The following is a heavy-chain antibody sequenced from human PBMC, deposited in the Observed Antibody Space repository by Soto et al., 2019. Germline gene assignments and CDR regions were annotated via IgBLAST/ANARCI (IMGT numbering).Heavy chain of an antibody. D-gene: IGHD3-10*01. CDR3: ARDRVSVVRGVVGPSLN. CDR2: ISAYNGNT. CDR1: GYTFTSYG. J-gene: IGHJ4*02. V-gene: IGHV1-18*01. Sequence: QVQLVQSGAEVKKPGASVKVSCKASGYTFTSYGISWVRQAPGQGLEWMGWISAYNGNTNYAQKLQGRVTMTTDTSTSTADMELRSLRSDDTAVYYCARDRVSVVRGVVGPSLNWGQGTLVTVSS.